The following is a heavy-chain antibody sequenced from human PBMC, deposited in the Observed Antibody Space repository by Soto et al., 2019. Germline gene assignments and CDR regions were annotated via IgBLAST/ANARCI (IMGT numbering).Heavy chain of an antibody. J-gene: IGHJ4*02. D-gene: IGHD3-22*01. CDR1: GGSISSSSYY. CDR2: IYYSGST. CDR3: ARDGSNYYDSSGTIFDY. Sequence: SETLSLTCTVSGGSISSSSYYWGWIRQPPGKGLEWIGSIYYSGSTYYNPSLKSRVTISVDTSKNQFSLKLSSVTAADTAVYYCARDGSNYYDSSGTIFDYWGQGTLVTVSS. V-gene: IGHV4-39*07.